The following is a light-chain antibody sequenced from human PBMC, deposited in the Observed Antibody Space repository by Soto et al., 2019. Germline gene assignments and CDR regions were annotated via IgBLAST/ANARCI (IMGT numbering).Light chain of an antibody. V-gene: IGLV2-14*03. CDR3: TSWTTSTTMI. Sequence: QSALTQPASVSGSPGQSIAISCTGTSSDVGGYNYVTWYQQHPGKAPKLMIYDVSNRPSGASNRFSGSKSGNTASLTISGLQAEDEADYYCTSWTTSTTMIFGGGTKLTVL. CDR1: SSDVGGYNY. CDR2: DVS. J-gene: IGLJ2*01.